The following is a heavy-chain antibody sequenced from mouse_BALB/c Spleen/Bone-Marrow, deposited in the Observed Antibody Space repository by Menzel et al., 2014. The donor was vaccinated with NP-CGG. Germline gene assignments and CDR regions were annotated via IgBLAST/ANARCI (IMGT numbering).Heavy chain of an antibody. V-gene: IGHV1-18*01. Sequence: EVKLMESGAELVKPGASVKISCKASGYTFTDYNMDWVKQSHGKSLEWIGDINPNYDSTSYNQKFKGKATLTVDKSSSTAYMELRSLTSEDTAVYYCARRDGYDSYFDYWGQGTILTVSS. CDR2: INPNYDST. D-gene: IGHD2-2*01. CDR3: ARRDGYDSYFDY. CDR1: GYTFTDYN. J-gene: IGHJ2*01.